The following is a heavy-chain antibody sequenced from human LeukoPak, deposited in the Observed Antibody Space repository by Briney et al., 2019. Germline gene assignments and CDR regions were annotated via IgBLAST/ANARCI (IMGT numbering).Heavy chain of an antibody. CDR1: GGSISSYY. Sequence: TSETLSLTCTVSGGSISSYYWSWIRQPPAKGLEWIGYIYYSGSTNYNPSLKSRVTISVDTSKNQFSLKLSSVTPADTAVYYCARDLRSFDYWGQGTLVTVSS. V-gene: IGHV4-59*01. J-gene: IGHJ4*02. CDR3: ARDLRSFDY. CDR2: IYYSGST.